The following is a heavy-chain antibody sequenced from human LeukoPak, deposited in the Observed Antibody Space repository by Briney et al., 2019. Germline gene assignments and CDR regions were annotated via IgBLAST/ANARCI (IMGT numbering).Heavy chain of an antibody. CDR1: GASISSYY. CDR3: ASTTLYYGSGTYYYYYYMDV. V-gene: IGHV4-59*08. Sequence: SETLSLTCTVSGASISSYYWSWIRQPPGKGLEWIGYIYYSGSTNYNPSLKSRVTISVDTSKNQFSLKLSSVTAADTAVYYCASTTLYYGSGTYYYYYYMDVWGKGTTVTVSS. D-gene: IGHD3-10*01. J-gene: IGHJ6*03. CDR2: IYYSGST.